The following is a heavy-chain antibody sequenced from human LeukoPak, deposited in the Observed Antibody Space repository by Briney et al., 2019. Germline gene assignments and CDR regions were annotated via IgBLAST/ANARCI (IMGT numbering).Heavy chain of an antibody. Sequence: GGSLRLSCAASGFTVSSNYMSWVRQAPGKGLEWVSVIYSGGSTYYADSVKGRFTISRDNSKNTLYLQMNSLRAEDTAVYYCATRYYYYQVDYYYYMDVRGKGTTVTVSS. CDR1: GFTVSSNY. V-gene: IGHV3-53*01. CDR3: ATRYYYYQVDYYYYMDV. CDR2: IYSGGST. J-gene: IGHJ6*03. D-gene: IGHD3-22*01.